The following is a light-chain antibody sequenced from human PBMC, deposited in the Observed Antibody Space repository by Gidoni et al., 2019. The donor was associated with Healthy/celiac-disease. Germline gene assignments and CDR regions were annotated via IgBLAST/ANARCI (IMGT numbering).Light chain of an antibody. Sequence: DIEITQSPSTPSASVADRVTITCRASQSISSWSAWYQHKRGKAHKLLIYKASSLESGVPTRFSGSGSGTEVTLTISSLQPDDFASYYCQQYNNYPYTFGQGTKLEIK. J-gene: IGKJ2*01. V-gene: IGKV1-5*03. CDR3: QQYNNYPYT. CDR2: KAS. CDR1: QSISSW.